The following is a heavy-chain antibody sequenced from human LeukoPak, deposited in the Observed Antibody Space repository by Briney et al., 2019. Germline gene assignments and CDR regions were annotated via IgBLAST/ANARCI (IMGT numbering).Heavy chain of an antibody. D-gene: IGHD6-6*01. V-gene: IGHV1-2*02. CDR2: INPNSGDT. Sequence: ASVKVSCKASGYSFTGYYMHWVRQAPGQGLEWMGWINPNSGDTKYEQKFQGRVTMTRDTSISTGYKELSSLRFDDTAVYYCARDRRKPLIAARHRPYYYMDVWGKGTTVTVSS. CDR3: ARDRRKPLIAARHRPYYYMDV. CDR1: GYSFTGYY. J-gene: IGHJ6*03.